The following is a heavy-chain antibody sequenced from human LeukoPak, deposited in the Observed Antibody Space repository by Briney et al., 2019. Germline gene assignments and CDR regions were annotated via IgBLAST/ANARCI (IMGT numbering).Heavy chain of an antibody. V-gene: IGHV3-48*03. J-gene: IGHJ1*01. CDR2: ISNIGDII. CDR3: TPELESNGYDYIGYYQL. Sequence: PGGSLRLSYAASGFTFSNYEMNWVRQAPGKGLEWISHISNIGDIIHYADSVEGRFTISRDNAKNSLYLQMNSLKTEDTAVYYCTPELESNGYDYIGYYQLWGQGTLVTVSS. CDR1: GFTFSNYE. D-gene: IGHD3-22*01.